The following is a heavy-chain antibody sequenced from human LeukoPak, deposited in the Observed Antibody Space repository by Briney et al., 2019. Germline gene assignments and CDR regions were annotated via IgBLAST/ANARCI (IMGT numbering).Heavy chain of an antibody. CDR3: ARGSRYYDILTGYTRLGYFDY. CDR2: INPNSGGT. V-gene: IGHV1-2*02. CDR1: GYTFTGYY. J-gene: IGHJ4*02. D-gene: IGHD3-9*01. Sequence: ASVKVSCKASGYTFTGYYMHWVRQAPGQGLEWMGWINPNSGGTNYAQKFQGRVTMTRDTSISTAYMELSRLRSDDTAVYYCARGSRYYDILTGYTRLGYFDYWGQGTLVSVSS.